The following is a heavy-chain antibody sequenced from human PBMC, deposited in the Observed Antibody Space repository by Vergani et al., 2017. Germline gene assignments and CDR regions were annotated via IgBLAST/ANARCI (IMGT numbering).Heavy chain of an antibody. D-gene: IGHD3-22*01. CDR2: IDPSDSYT. J-gene: IGHJ4*02. CDR3: ASYWKYYYDSSGYYQNDY. V-gene: IGHV4-61*02. CDR1: GGSISSGSYY. Sequence: QVQLQESGPGLVKPSQTLSLTCTVSGGSISSGSYYWSWIRQPAGKGLEWMGRIDPSDSYTNYSPSFQGHVTISADKSISTAYLQWSSLKASDTAMYYCASYWKYYYDSSGYYQNDYWGQGTLVTVSS.